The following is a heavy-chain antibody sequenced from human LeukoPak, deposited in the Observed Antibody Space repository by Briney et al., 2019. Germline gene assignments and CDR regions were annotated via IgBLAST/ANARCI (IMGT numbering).Heavy chain of an antibody. Sequence: PGGSLRLSCAASDFSFSNSWMDWVRQAPGKGLEWVANIKPDGSDKYYVDSVKGQFTISRDNAKNSLYLQMNSLRAEDTAVYYCSWSLNYWGQGTLVTVSS. CDR3: SWSLNY. J-gene: IGHJ4*02. CDR2: IKPDGSDK. D-gene: IGHD1-26*01. CDR1: DFSFSNSW. V-gene: IGHV3-7*01.